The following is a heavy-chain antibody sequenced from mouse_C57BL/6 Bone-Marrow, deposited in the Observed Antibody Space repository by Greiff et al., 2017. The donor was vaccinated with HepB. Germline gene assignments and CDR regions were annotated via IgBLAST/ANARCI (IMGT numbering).Heavy chain of an antibody. CDR1: GYSITSGYY. CDR2: ISYDGSN. J-gene: IGHJ2*01. D-gene: IGHD1-1*01. CDR3: ARREVVEDYFDY. Sequence: EVKLVESGPGLVKPSQSLSLTCSVSGYSITSGYYWNWIRQFPGNKLEWMGYISYDGSNNYNPSLKNRISITRDTSKNQFFLKLNSVTTEDTATYYCARREVVEDYFDYWGQGTTLTVSS. V-gene: IGHV3-6*01.